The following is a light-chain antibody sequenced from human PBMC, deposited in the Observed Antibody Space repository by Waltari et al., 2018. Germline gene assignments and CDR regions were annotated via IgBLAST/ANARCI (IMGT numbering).Light chain of an antibody. CDR1: QSVTAN. CDR2: GVS. CDR3: QHYNNWPLT. V-gene: IGKV3-15*01. Sequence: EIVMTQFPATLSLSPGERATLSCRASQSVTANLAWYQQKPGQAPRLLIYGVSFRATDIPARFRGSGSGTDFTLTISSLQSEDFATYYCQHYNNWPLTFGGGTKVEIK. J-gene: IGKJ4*01.